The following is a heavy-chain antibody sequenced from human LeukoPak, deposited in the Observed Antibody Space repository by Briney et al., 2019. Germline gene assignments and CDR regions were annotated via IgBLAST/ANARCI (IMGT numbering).Heavy chain of an antibody. J-gene: IGHJ3*02. Sequence: GGSLRLSCAASGFTFSSYAMSWVRQAPGKGLEWVSYISSSGSTIYYADSVKGRFTISRDNAKNSLYLQMNSLRAEDTAVYYCASGRRRDAFDIWGQGTMVTVSS. CDR1: GFTFSSYA. V-gene: IGHV3-48*04. CDR2: ISSSGSTI. CDR3: ASGRRRDAFDI. D-gene: IGHD1-14*01.